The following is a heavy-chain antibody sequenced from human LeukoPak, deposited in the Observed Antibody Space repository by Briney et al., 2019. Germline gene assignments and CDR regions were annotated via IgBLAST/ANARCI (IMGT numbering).Heavy chain of an antibody. D-gene: IGHD3-10*01. Sequence: GASVKVSRKASGYTFISYGISWVRQAPGQGLEWMGWISGYNGNTSYAQNMQGRVTMTTDTSTRTAYMELRSLRSDDTAVYYCARDGDYGTGSYYRGCIGSWGQGTPVTVSP. CDR1: GYTFISYG. CDR3: ARDGDYGTGSYYRGCIGS. CDR2: ISGYNGNT. V-gene: IGHV1-18*01. J-gene: IGHJ4*02.